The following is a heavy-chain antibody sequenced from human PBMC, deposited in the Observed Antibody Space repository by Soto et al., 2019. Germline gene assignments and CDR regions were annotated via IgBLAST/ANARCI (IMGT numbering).Heavy chain of an antibody. CDR3: AHYDYGGLVY. J-gene: IGHJ4*02. Sequence: QITLKESGPTLVKPTQTLTLTCTFSGFSLSTSGVGVTWIRQPPGKALEWLALVYWDDDKRYSPSLKNRLTIXXDTSKNQVVFTMTNMDPVDTATYFCAHYDYGGLVYWGQGALVTVSS. V-gene: IGHV2-5*02. D-gene: IGHD4-17*01. CDR2: VYWDDDK. CDR1: GFSLSTSGVG.